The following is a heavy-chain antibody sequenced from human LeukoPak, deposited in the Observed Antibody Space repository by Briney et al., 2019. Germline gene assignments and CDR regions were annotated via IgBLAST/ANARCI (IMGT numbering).Heavy chain of an antibody. Sequence: GGSLRLSCAASGFTFSSYAMSWVRQAPGKGLEWVSAISGSGGSTYYADSVKGRFTISRDNSKNTLYLQMNSLRAEDTAVYYCARAQPHSMIVVVNTLNYYYYMDVWGKGTTVTVSS. V-gene: IGHV3-23*01. CDR1: GFTFSSYA. D-gene: IGHD3-22*01. CDR2: ISGSGGST. J-gene: IGHJ6*03. CDR3: ARAQPHSMIVVVNTLNYYYYMDV.